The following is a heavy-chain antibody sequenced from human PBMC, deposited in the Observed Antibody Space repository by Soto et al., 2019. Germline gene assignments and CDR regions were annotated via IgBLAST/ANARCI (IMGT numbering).Heavy chain of an antibody. Sequence: PSETLSLTCTVSGGSISSYYWSWIRQPPGKGLEWIGYIYYSGSTNYNPSLKSRVTISVDTSKNQFSLKLSSVTAADTAVYYCARAPPDSYFDYWGQGTLVTVSS. CDR1: GGSISSYY. CDR2: IYYSGST. CDR3: ARAPPDSYFDY. D-gene: IGHD3-3*01. J-gene: IGHJ4*02. V-gene: IGHV4-59*01.